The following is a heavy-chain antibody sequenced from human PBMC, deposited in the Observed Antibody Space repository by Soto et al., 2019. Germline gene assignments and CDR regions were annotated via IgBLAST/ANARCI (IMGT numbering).Heavy chain of an antibody. V-gene: IGHV3-33*01. CDR3: ARDRWIYCSGGSCASGFDY. Sequence: GGSLRLSCAASGFTFSSYGMHWVRQAPGKGLEWVEVIWYDGSNKYYADSVKGRFTISRDNSKNTLYLQMNSLRAEDTAVYYCARDRWIYCSGGSCASGFDYWGQGTLVTVSS. CDR2: IWYDGSNK. D-gene: IGHD2-15*01. CDR1: GFTFSSYG. J-gene: IGHJ4*02.